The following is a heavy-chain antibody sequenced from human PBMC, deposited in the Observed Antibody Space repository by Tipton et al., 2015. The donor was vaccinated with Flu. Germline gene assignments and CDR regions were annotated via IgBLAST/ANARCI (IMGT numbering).Heavy chain of an antibody. J-gene: IGHJ4*02. V-gene: IGHV3-20*04. D-gene: IGHD3-10*01. Sequence: SLRLSCAASGFTFNDYGMNWVRQAPGKGLEWVSGINWNGDSTGYADSVKGRFAISRDNAKNSQYLQMNSLRAEDTALYYCARGDVLWGVPRPPDYWGQGTLVTVSS. CDR2: INWNGDST. CDR1: GFTFNDYG. CDR3: ARGDVLWGVPRPPDY.